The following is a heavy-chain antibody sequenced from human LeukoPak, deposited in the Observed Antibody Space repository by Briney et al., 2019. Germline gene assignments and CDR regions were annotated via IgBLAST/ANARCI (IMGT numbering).Heavy chain of an antibody. CDR1: GFTFDDYA. D-gene: IGHD3-10*01. CDR3: AKEGKLGDMDV. J-gene: IGHJ6*02. V-gene: IGHV3-9*01. Sequence: PGGSLRLSCAVSGFTFDDYAMHWVRQASGKGLEWVSGISWNSGSIDYADSVKGRFTISRDTAKNSLYLQMNSLRAEDTALYYCAKEGKLGDMDVWGQGTTVTVSS. CDR2: ISWNSGSI.